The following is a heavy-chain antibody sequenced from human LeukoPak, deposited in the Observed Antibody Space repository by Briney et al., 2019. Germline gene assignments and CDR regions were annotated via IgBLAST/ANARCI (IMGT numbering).Heavy chain of an antibody. V-gene: IGHV4-34*01. CDR3: ARLYYDFWSGYYKALNWFDP. CDR2: INHSGST. CDR1: GGSFSGYY. J-gene: IGHJ5*02. D-gene: IGHD3-3*01. Sequence: PSETLSLACAVYGGSFSGYYWSWIRQPPGKGLEWIGEINHSGSTNYNPSLKSRVTISVDTSKNQFSLKLSSVTAADTAVYYCARLYYDFWSGYYKALNWFDPWGQGTLVTVSS.